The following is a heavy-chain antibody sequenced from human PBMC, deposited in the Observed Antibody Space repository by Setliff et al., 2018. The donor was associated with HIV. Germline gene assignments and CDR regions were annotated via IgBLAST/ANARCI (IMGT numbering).Heavy chain of an antibody. CDR2: ISWDSDTL. CDR3: TRRYCTSTSCSSPYDY. D-gene: IGHD2-2*01. J-gene: IGHJ4*02. CDR1: GFTFNNFA. V-gene: IGHV3-9*01. Sequence: GGSLRLSCEGTGFTFNNFAMHWVRQAPGKGLEWVSGISWDSDTLGSADSVKGRFTISRDNAKNSLYLQMNSLRAEDTAVYYCTRRYCTSTSCSSPYDYWGRGTLVTVSS.